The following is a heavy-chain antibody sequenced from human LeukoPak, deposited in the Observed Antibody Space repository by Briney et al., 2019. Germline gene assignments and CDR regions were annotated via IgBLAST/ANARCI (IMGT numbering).Heavy chain of an antibody. V-gene: IGHV4-59*11. Sequence: PSETLSLTCTVSGGSISSHYWTWIRQPPGKGLEWIGYIHYSGSTNYNPSLKSRVTISVDTSKTQISLKLTSVTAADTAVYYCARGASRLWCDNWGQGTLVTVSS. CDR3: ARGASRLWCDN. J-gene: IGHJ5*02. CDR1: GGSISSHY. CDR2: IHYSGST.